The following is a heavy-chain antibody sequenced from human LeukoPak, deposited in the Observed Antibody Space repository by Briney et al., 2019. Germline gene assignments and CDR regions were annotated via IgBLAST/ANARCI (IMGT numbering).Heavy chain of an antibody. J-gene: IGHJ4*02. CDR2: IYYSGST. V-gene: IGHV4-39*01. CDR3: ARLEMSRGDYSYYFDY. Sequence: KTSETLSLTCTVSGGSISSSSYYWGWIRQPPGKGLEWIGSIYYSGSTYYNPSLKSRVTISVDTSKNQFSLKLSSVTAADTAVYYCARLEMSRGDYSYYFDYWGQGTLATVSS. D-gene: IGHD4-17*01. CDR1: GGSISSSSYY.